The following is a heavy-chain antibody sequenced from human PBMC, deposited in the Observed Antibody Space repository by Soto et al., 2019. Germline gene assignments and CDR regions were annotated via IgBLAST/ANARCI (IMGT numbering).Heavy chain of an antibody. Sequence: EVQLLESGGGLVQPGGSLRLSCAASGFTFSNYAMNWVRQAPGKGLEWVSTISGSSGSAYYADSVKGRFTISRDNSKYTLYLQMNSLRAGDTAVYNCAKVPLRHYYFAYLGQGALVTVSS. V-gene: IGHV3-23*01. CDR2: ISGSSGSA. CDR3: AKVPLRHYYFAY. CDR1: GFTFSNYA. D-gene: IGHD4-17*01. J-gene: IGHJ4*02.